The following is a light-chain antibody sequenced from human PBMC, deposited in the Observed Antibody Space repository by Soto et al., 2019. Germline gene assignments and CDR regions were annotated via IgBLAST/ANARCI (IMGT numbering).Light chain of an antibody. CDR2: VTS. CDR3: QQYYSYPRT. CDR1: QDISSY. V-gene: IGKV1-8*01. J-gene: IGKJ2*01. Sequence: AIRMTQSPSSLSASTGDRVTITCRASQDISSYLAWYQQKPGRAPKLLISVTSTLQTGVPSRFSGSGSGTGFTLTISCLQSEDFATYYCQQYYSYPRTFGQGTKLEIK.